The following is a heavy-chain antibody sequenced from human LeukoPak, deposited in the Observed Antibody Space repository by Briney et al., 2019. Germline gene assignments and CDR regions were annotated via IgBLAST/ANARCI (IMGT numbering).Heavy chain of an antibody. CDR2: IYYSGST. CDR3: ALVSSSYLSFDY. V-gene: IGHV4-59*06. Sequence: SETLSLTCAVYGGSFSGYYWSWIRQPPGKGLEWIGYIYYSGSTYYNPSLKSRVTISVDTSKNQFSLKLSSVTAADTAVYYCALVSSSYLSFDYWGQGTLVTVSS. D-gene: IGHD6-6*01. CDR1: GGSFSGYY. J-gene: IGHJ4*02.